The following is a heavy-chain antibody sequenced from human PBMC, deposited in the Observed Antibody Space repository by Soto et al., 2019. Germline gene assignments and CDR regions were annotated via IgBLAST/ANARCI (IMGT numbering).Heavy chain of an antibody. CDR3: TTDSGTTVATPNYYYGMDV. Sequence: KSGGSLRLSCAASGFTFSNAWMSWVRQAPGKGLEWVGRIKSKTDGGTTDYAAPVKGRFTISRGDSKNTLYLQMNSLKTEDTAVYYCTTDSGTTVATPNYYYGMDVWGQGTTVTVS. CDR2: IKSKTDGGTT. D-gene: IGHD4-17*01. J-gene: IGHJ6*02. CDR1: GFTFSNAW. V-gene: IGHV3-15*01.